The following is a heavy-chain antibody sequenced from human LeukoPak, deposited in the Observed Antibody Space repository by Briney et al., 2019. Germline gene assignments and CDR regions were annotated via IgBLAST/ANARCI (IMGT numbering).Heavy chain of an antibody. Sequence: SETLSLTCTVSGGSISSYYWSWIRQPPGKGLEWIGYIYYRGSTNYNPSLKSRVTISVDTSKSQFSLKLSSVTAADTAVYYCARHVTGYYFDSWGQGTLVTVSS. CDR2: IYYRGST. J-gene: IGHJ4*02. V-gene: IGHV4-59*08. CDR3: ARHVTGYYFDS. D-gene: IGHD1-14*01. CDR1: GGSISSYY.